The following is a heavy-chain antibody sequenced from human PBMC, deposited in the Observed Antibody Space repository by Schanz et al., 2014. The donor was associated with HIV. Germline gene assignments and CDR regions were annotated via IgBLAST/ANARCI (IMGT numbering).Heavy chain of an antibody. CDR3: AKDRNYYDSKYRGKGNYYYYYGMDV. J-gene: IGHJ6*02. Sequence: QVQLAESGGGVVQPGRSLRLSCVASGFTFNNYGMHWVRQAPGKGLEWVAVISNDGTKKNYADPMQGRFSISRDNSKNTVYLQMKSLRSNDTAVYYCAKDRNYYDSKYRGKGNYYYYYGMDVWGQGTTVTVSS. D-gene: IGHD3-22*01. CDR2: ISNDGTKK. V-gene: IGHV3-30*18. CDR1: GFTFNNYG.